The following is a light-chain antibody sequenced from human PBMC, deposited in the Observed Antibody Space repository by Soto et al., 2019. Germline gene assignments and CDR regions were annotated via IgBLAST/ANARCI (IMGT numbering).Light chain of an antibody. CDR3: GTWDSSLSAGV. CDR2: ENN. V-gene: IGLV1-51*02. Sequence: QSVLTQPPLVSAAPGQKVTISCSGSSSNIGNNYVSWYQQLPGTAPKLLICENNKRPSGIPDRFSGSKSGTSATLGITGLQTGDEADYYCGTWDSSLSAGVFGGGTKLTVL. J-gene: IGLJ3*02. CDR1: SSNIGNNY.